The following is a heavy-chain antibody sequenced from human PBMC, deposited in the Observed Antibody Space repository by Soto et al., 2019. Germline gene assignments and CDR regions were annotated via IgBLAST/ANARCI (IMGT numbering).Heavy chain of an antibody. Sequence: GGSLRLSCAASGFTFSNAWMSWVRQAPGKGLEWVGRIKSKTDGGTTDYAAPVKGRFTISRDDSKNTLYLQMNSLKTEDTAVYYCTTDLNYYYYYYMDVWGKGTTVTVSS. V-gene: IGHV3-15*01. J-gene: IGHJ6*03. CDR3: TTDLNYYYYYYMDV. CDR1: GFTFSNAW. CDR2: IKSKTDGGTT.